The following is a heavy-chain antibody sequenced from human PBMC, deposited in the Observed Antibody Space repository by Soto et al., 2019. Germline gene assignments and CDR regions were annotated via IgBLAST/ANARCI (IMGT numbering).Heavy chain of an antibody. V-gene: IGHV1-69*02. CDR2: IIPILGIA. CDR3: ARNPYSSSPELDYYYYMDV. CDR1: GGTFSSYT. J-gene: IGHJ6*03. D-gene: IGHD6-6*01. Sequence: ASVKVSCKASGGTFSSYTISWVRQAPGQGLEWMGRIIPILGIANYAQKFQGRVTITADKSTSTAYMELSSLRSEDTAVYYCARNPYSSSPELDYYYYMDVWGKGTTVTVSS.